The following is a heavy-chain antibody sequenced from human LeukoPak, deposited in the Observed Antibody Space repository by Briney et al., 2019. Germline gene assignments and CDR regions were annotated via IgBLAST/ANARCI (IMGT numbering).Heavy chain of an antibody. CDR1: GFTFSSYS. CDR2: ISSSSSTI. D-gene: IGHD6-19*01. Sequence: PGGSLRLSCAASGFTFSSYSMNWVRQAPGKGLEWVSYISSSSSTIYYADSVKGRFTISRDNAKNSLHLQMDSLRAEDTAVYYCAKDLGQWLAPVNFDYWGQGTLVTVSS. CDR3: AKDLGQWLAPVNFDY. V-gene: IGHV3-48*01. J-gene: IGHJ4*02.